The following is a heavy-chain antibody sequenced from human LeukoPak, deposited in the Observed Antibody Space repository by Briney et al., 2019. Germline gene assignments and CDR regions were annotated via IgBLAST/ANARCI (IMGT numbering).Heavy chain of an antibody. V-gene: IGHV3-23*01. Sequence: PGGSLRLSCASSGFTFSSYALSWVRQATGKGLEWVSGISGSGGSTYYADSVKGRFTISRDNSKNTLYLQMSSLRAEDTAVYYCAKVMRTGWYPLEWGQGTLVTVSS. CDR1: GFTFSSYA. CDR3: AKVMRTGWYPLE. CDR2: ISGSGGST. D-gene: IGHD6-19*01. J-gene: IGHJ1*01.